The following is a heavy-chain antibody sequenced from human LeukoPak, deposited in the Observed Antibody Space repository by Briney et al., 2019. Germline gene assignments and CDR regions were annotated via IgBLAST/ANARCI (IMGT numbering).Heavy chain of an antibody. V-gene: IGHV1-8*01. J-gene: IGHJ4*02. CDR1: GYTFTSYD. CDR2: MNPNSGNT. D-gene: IGHD3-16*02. Sequence: ASVKVSCKASGYTFTSYDISWVRQATGQGLEWMGWMNPNSGNTGYAQKFQGRVTMTRNTSISTAYMELSSLRSEDTAVYYCARGKREKSYYDYVWGSYRYTGSDYWGQGTLVTVSS. CDR3: ARGKREKSYYDYVWGSYRYTGSDY.